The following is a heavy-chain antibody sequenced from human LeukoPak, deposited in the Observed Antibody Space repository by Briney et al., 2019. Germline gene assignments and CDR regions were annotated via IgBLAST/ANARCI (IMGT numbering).Heavy chain of an antibody. V-gene: IGHV3-66*01. D-gene: IGHD6-25*01. Sequence: GGSLRLSCAASGFTVSSNYMSWVRQAPGGGLEWVSVIYSGGSTYYADSVKGRFTISRDNSKNTLYLQMNSLRAEDTAVYYCARDKAASPNNWFDPWGQGTLVTVSS. J-gene: IGHJ5*02. CDR3: ARDKAASPNNWFDP. CDR2: IYSGGST. CDR1: GFTVSSNY.